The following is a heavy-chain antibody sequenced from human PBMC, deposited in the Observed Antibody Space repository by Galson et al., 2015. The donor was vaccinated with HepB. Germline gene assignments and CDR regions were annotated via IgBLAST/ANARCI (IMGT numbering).Heavy chain of an antibody. CDR2: ISYDGSNK. V-gene: IGHV3-30*04. CDR3: ARDNWNGANYGMDV. D-gene: IGHD1-20*01. J-gene: IGHJ6*02. Sequence: SLRLSCAASGFLLSTYAMHWVRQAPGKGLEWVALISYDGSNKYYADSVKGRFTISRDNSKNTFFLQMNSLRGDDTAVYFCARDNWNGANYGMDVWGQGTAVTVSS. CDR1: GFLLSTYA.